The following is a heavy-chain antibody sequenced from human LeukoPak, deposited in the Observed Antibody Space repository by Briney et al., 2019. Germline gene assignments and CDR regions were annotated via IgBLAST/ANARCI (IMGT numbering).Heavy chain of an antibody. CDR2: ISRSSTYI. CDR1: GFTFAARS. V-gene: IGHV3-21*01. CDR3: AGFETRGTGDFDY. D-gene: IGHD3/OR15-3a*01. J-gene: IGHJ4*02. Sequence: PGGSLRLSCAPSGFTFAARSMNWVRQAPGKGLEWVASISRSSTYIIYADSVKGRFTISRDDAKNSLFLEMNSLTAEDTAVYFCAGFETRGTGDFDYWGQGTLVTVSS.